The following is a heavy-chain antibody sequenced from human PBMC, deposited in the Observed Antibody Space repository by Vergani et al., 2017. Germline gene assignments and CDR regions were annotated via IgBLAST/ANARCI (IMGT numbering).Heavy chain of an antibody. J-gene: IGHJ4*02. CDR3: ADTQYSSSWYEGDY. CDR2: ISGSGGST. Sequence: EVQLLESGGGLVQPGGSLRLSCAASGFTFSSYAMSWVRQAPGKGLEWVSAISGSGGSTYYADSVKGRFTISRDNYKNTLYLQMNILRAEDTAVYYCADTQYSSSWYEGDYWGQGTLVTVSS. V-gene: IGHV3-23*01. D-gene: IGHD6-13*01. CDR1: GFTFSSYA.